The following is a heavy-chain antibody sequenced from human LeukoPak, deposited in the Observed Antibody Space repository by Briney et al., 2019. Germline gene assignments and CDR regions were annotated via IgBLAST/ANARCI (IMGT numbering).Heavy chain of an antibody. J-gene: IGHJ6*02. Sequence: GASVKVSCKASGGTSSSYAISWVRQAPGQGLEWMGGIIPIFGTANYAQKFQGRVTITADESTSTAYMELSSLRSEDTAVYYCASGYLLGYSYGPDYYGMDVWGQGTTVTVSS. CDR2: IIPIFGTA. V-gene: IGHV1-69*13. CDR3: ASGYLLGYSYGPDYYGMDV. CDR1: GGTSSSYA. D-gene: IGHD5-18*01.